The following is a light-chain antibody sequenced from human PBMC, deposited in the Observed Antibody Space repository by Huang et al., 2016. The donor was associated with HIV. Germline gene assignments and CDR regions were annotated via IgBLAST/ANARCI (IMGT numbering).Light chain of an antibody. CDR2: GAS. V-gene: IGKV3-15*01. CDR3: QHYDNWPPWT. J-gene: IGKJ1*01. Sequence: EIVMTQSPATLSVSPGVRATLSCRASQSVSSNLAWYQQKPGQAPRLLSYGASTRATGIPARFTGSGSGTEFTLTISGLQSEDFAVYYCQHYDNWPPWTFGQGTKVEIK. CDR1: QSVSSN.